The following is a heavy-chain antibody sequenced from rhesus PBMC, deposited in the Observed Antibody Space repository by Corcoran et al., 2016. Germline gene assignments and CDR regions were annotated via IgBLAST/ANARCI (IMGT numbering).Heavy chain of an antibody. D-gene: IGHD3-16*01. CDR1: GASISSSW. Sequence: QVQLQESGTGLVKPSETLSLTCAVSGASISSSWWRWIRQPPGKGREWIGEINGNSRSTFHNLSLKSLFTIAKDASKIQFSLKLSSVTAADTAVYYCATGGSYFYNSLDVLGLGVLVTVSS. J-gene: IGHJ5-2*01. CDR2: INGNSRST. CDR3: ATGGSYFYNSLDV. V-gene: IGHV4-80*01.